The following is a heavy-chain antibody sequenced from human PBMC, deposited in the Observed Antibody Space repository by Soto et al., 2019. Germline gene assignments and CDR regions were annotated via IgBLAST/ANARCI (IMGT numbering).Heavy chain of an antibody. Sequence: QVPLVPSVGEVKKPGASAIVSCQASGYTFRNYIIAWLRQAPGQGLEWMGWISPYNGNTNYARQFRGRVTLTTDTSTSAAYLELRNLGSDDAATYYCARYCAGNACYSRHYYAMDVWGQGTTVSVSS. V-gene: IGHV1-18*01. CDR2: ISPYNGNT. CDR3: ARYCAGNACYSRHYYAMDV. J-gene: IGHJ6*02. D-gene: IGHD2-21*02. CDR1: GYTFRNYI.